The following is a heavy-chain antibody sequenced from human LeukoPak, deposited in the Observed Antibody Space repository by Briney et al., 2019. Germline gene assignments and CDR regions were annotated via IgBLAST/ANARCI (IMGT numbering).Heavy chain of an antibody. CDR1: GFTVSSNY. V-gene: IGHV3-53*01. Sequence: PGGSLRLSCAASGFTVSSNYMSWVRQAPGKGLEWVSVIYSGGSTYYADSVKSRFTISRDNSKNTLYLQMNSLRAEDTAVYYCARDGKMVVPAAIGSYYYYYMDVWGKGTTVTVSS. CDR2: IYSGGST. CDR3: ARDGKMVVPAAIGSYYYYYMDV. J-gene: IGHJ6*03. D-gene: IGHD2-2*01.